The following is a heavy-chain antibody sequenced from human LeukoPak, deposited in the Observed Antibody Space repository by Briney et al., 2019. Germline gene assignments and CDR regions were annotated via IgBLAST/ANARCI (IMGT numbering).Heavy chain of an antibody. CDR3: ARGPYGSGYYYYYMDV. D-gene: IGHD3-10*01. CDR2: IYYSGSA. J-gene: IGHJ6*03. CDR1: GGSISSYY. V-gene: IGHV4-59*12. Sequence: SETLSLTCTVSGGSISSYYWSWIRQPPGKGLEWIGYIYYSGSANYNPSLKSRVTISVDTSKNQFSLKLSSVTAADTAVYYCARGPYGSGYYYYYMDVWGKGTTVTISS.